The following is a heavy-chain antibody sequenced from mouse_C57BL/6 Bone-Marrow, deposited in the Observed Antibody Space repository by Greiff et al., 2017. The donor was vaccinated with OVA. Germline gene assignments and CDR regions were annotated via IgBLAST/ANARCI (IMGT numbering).Heavy chain of an antibody. V-gene: IGHV1-64*01. CDR3: ARSGVTTKLDY. Sequence: VQLQQPGAELVKPGASVKLSCKASGYTFTSYWMHWVKQRPGQGLEWIGMIHPKSGSTNYNEKFKSKATLTEDKSSSTAYMQLSSLTSEDAAVYYCARSGVTTKLDYWGQGTTLTVSS. CDR1: GYTFTSYW. CDR2: IHPKSGST. J-gene: IGHJ2*01. D-gene: IGHD2-2*01.